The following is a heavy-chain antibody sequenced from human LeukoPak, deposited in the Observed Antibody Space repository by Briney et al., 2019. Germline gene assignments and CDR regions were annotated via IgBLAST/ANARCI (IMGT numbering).Heavy chain of an antibody. D-gene: IGHD3-10*01. CDR3: ATSVEGNYYYYYMDV. Sequence: ASVKVSCKASGYTFTGYYMHWVRQAPGQGLEWMGWINPNSGGTNYAQKFQGRVTMTRDTSISKAYMELSRLRSDDTAVYYCATSVEGNYYYYYMDVWGKGTTVTVSS. V-gene: IGHV1-2*02. CDR2: INPNSGGT. CDR1: GYTFTGYY. J-gene: IGHJ6*03.